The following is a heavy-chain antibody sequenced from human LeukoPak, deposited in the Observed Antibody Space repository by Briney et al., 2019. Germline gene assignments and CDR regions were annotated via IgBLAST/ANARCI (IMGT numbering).Heavy chain of an antibody. CDR1: GFTFSSYW. J-gene: IGHJ4*02. CDR3: ARDFIRGLNYFDY. CDR2: IKQDGSEK. Sequence: PGGSLRLSCAASGFTFSSYWMSWVRQAPGKGLEWVANIKQDGSEKYYVDSVKGRFTISRDNAKNSLYLQMNSLRAEDTAVYYCARDFIRGLNYFDYWGQGTLVTVSS. D-gene: IGHD5-24*01. V-gene: IGHV3-7*01.